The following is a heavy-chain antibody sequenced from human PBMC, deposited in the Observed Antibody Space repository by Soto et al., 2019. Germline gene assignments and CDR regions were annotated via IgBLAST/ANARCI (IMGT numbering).Heavy chain of an antibody. CDR2: ISGSGGST. CDR3: AKDLEEVPAAIGPFDY. CDR1: GFTFSSYA. J-gene: IGHJ4*02. V-gene: IGHV3-23*01. D-gene: IGHD2-2*01. Sequence: GGSLRLSCAASGFTFSSYAMSWVRQAPGKGLEWVSAISGSGGSTYYADSVKGRFTISRDNSKNTLYLQMNSLRAKDTAVYYCAKDLEEVPAAIGPFDYWGQGTLVTVSS.